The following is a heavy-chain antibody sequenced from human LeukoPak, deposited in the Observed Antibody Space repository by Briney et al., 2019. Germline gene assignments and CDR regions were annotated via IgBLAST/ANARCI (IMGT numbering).Heavy chain of an antibody. J-gene: IGHJ5*02. V-gene: IGHV1-69*06. D-gene: IGHD6-19*01. Sequence: GASVKVSCKASGGTFSSYAISWVRQAPGQGLEWMGGIIPIFGTANYAQKFQGRVTITADKSTSTAYMELSSLRSEDTAVYYCARDTAVAGNWFDPWGQGTLVTVSS. CDR2: IIPIFGTA. CDR3: ARDTAVAGNWFDP. CDR1: GGTFSSYA.